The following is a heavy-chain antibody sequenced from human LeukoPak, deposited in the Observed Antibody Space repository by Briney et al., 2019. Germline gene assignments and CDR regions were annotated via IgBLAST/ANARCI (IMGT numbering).Heavy chain of an antibody. CDR2: INPNSGGT. D-gene: IGHD5-18*01. CDR3: ARGGEDTAMGGADY. V-gene: IGHV1-2*02. Sequence: ASVKVSCKASGYTFTGYYMHWARQAPGQGLEWMGWINPNSGGTNYAQKFQGRVTMTRDTSISTAYMELSRLRSDDTAVYYCARGGEDTAMGGADYWGQGTLVTVSS. J-gene: IGHJ4*02. CDR1: GYTFTGYY.